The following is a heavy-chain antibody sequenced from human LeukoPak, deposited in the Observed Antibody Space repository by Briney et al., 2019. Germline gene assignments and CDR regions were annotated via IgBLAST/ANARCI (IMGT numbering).Heavy chain of an antibody. CDR3: ATYDSSGYYAYWGY. Sequence: KPSGTLSLTCAVSGGSISSNNWWSWVRQPPGQGLAWIGEIYHSGSTNYNPSLKSRVTISVDKSKNQFSLKLSSVTAADTAVYYCATYDSSGYYAYWGYWGQGTLVTVSS. J-gene: IGHJ4*02. D-gene: IGHD3-22*01. CDR1: GGSISSNNW. V-gene: IGHV4-4*02. CDR2: IYHSGST.